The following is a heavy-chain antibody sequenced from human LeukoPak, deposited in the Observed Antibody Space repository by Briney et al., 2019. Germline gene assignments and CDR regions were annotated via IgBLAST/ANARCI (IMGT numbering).Heavy chain of an antibody. CDR3: ARHWSSRGRFDI. CDR2: IYYSGST. Sequence: PSETLSLTCIVSGDSISSSSYYWGWIRQPPGKGLEWIGSIYYSGSTYYNPSLKSRVTISVDTSKSQFSLKLSFVTAADTAVYYCARHWSSRGRFDIWGQGTMVTVSS. D-gene: IGHD3-3*01. J-gene: IGHJ3*02. V-gene: IGHV4-39*01. CDR1: GDSISSSSYY.